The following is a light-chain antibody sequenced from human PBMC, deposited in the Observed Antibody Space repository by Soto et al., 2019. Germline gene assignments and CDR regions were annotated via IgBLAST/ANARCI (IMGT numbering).Light chain of an antibody. CDR1: SSDVGSYKF. CDR3: FSYAGGSNV. Sequence: QSALTQPASVSGSPGQSITISCTGTSSDVGSYKFVSWYQQYPGKAPKLMIYEGSKRPSGVSDRFSGSKSGNTASLTISGLQAEDEADYFCFSYAGGSNVFGTGTKLTVL. V-gene: IGLV2-23*03. CDR2: EGS. J-gene: IGLJ1*01.